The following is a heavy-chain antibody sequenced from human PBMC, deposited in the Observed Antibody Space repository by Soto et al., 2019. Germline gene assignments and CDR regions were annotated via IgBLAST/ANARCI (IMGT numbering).Heavy chain of an antibody. J-gene: IGHJ4*02. Sequence: QLQLQASGSGLVKPSQTLSLTCAVSGDSISNGGYYWSWIRQPPGKGLEWIGYMFDNGATFYHPSLMGRVTISVDRSKNYFSLRLYSVTAADTAVYFCARLDGYNSFDQWGQGTLVTVSS. CDR3: ARLDGYNSFDQ. CDR1: GDSISNGGYY. D-gene: IGHD2-21*01. CDR2: MFDNGAT. V-gene: IGHV4-30-2*01.